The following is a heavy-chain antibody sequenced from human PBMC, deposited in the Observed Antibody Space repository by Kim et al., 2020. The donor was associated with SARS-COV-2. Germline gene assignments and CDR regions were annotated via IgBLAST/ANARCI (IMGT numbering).Heavy chain of an antibody. J-gene: IGHJ4*02. Sequence: PDGSVTYYEDSVKGRFTISRDNAKSTLFLQMNSLGAGDTAVYYCATSGGALWGQGALVTVSS. CDR3: ATSGGAL. D-gene: IGHD1-26*01. V-gene: IGHV3-7*03. CDR2: PDGSVT.